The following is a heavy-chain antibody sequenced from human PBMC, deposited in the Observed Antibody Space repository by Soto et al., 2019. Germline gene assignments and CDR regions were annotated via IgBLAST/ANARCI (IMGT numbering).Heavy chain of an antibody. CDR2: ISYEGINK. V-gene: IGHV3-30*18. CDR3: AKTYGLGSYPYYAMDV. J-gene: IGHJ6*02. CDR1: GFTFTSYG. Sequence: GGSLRLSCAASGFTFTSYGMHWVRQAPGKGLKWVAVISYEGINKYYADSVKGRFTISRDNAKSTLYLQMNSLRAEDTAVYYCAKTYGLGSYPYYAMDVWGQGTTVTVSS. D-gene: IGHD3-10*01.